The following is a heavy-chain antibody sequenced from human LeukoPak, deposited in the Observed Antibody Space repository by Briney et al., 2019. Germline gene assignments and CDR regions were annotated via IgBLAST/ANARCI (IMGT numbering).Heavy chain of an antibody. CDR2: ISGSGGST. CDR1: GFTFSSCA. CDR3: AKDWDVDTAMVTVGWYFDL. V-gene: IGHV3-23*01. J-gene: IGHJ2*01. D-gene: IGHD5-18*01. Sequence: GGSLRLSCAASGFTFSSCAMGWVRQAPGKGLEWVSIISGSGGSTYYADSVKGRFTISRDNSKNTLYLQMNSLRAEDTAVYYCAKDWDVDTAMVTVGWYFDLWGRGTLVTVSS.